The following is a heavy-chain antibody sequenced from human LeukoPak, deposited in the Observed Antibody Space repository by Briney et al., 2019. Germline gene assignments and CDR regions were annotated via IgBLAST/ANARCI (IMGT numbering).Heavy chain of an antibody. CDR3: ASYSSGWTWFDY. CDR1: GGSISSSSYC. V-gene: IGHV4-39*01. CDR2: IYYSGST. J-gene: IGHJ4*01. D-gene: IGHD6-19*01. Sequence: PSETLSLTCTVSGGSISSSSYCWGWIPPPPGQGLVWFGRIYYSGSTYYNPSLQSRVTISVVTSKNQFFLKLSSVAAADTAVYYCASYSSGWTWFDYWGQGTLVTVSS.